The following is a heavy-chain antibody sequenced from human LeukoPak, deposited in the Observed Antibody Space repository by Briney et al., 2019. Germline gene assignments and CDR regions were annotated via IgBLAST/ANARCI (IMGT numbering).Heavy chain of an antibody. V-gene: IGHV1-69*08. Sequence: SVKVSCKTSGGTFRSHIFSWVRQAPGQGLEWMGRITPIINSAKYAQKFRDRLTITADTSTGTAYMELSSLTPEATALDYYTRVNLSESQYNCFDPWGQGTLVTVSS. D-gene: IGHD1-1*01. CDR2: ITPIINSA. J-gene: IGHJ5*02. CDR3: TRVNLSESQYNCFDP. CDR1: GGTFRSHI.